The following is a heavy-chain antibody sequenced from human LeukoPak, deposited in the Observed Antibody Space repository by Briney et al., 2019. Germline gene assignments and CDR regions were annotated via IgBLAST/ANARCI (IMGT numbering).Heavy chain of an antibody. CDR1: GFTFSDYY. D-gene: IGHD2-2*01. J-gene: IGHJ4*02. Sequence: KSGGSLRLSCATSGFTFSDYYMSWIRQAPGKGLEWVSYISSSGNTIYYTDSVKGRFTISRDNAKNSLYLQMNSLRAEDTAVYYCARDSKLADPFDYWGQGTLVTVSS. V-gene: IGHV3-11*01. CDR2: ISSSGNTI. CDR3: ARDSKLADPFDY.